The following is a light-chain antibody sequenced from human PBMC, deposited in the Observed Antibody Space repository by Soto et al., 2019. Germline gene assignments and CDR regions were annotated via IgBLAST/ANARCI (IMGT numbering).Light chain of an antibody. J-gene: IGKJ1*01. CDR2: HAS. CDR1: QSISSW. CDR3: QQYNTYKT. V-gene: IGKV1-5*01. Sequence: DIQMTQSPSTLSASVGDRVTITCRASQSISSWLAWYQQRPGKAPKLLIYHASTLKSGVPSRFSGSGPGTEFTLTISSLQPDDFATYFCQQYNTYKTFGQGTKVEIK.